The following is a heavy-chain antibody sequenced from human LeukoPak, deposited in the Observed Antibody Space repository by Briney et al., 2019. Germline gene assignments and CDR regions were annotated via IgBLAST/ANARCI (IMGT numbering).Heavy chain of an antibody. D-gene: IGHD2-2*02. Sequence: SETLSLTCAVSVGSISSGNWWSWVRQSPGKGLEWIEEIYHNGTRNYNPSLKSRVTISADTFKNHFSLKLTSVTAADTAVYYCATAPILRGEGGEHYKYGMDVWGQGTTVIVSS. CDR1: VGSISSGNW. V-gene: IGHV4-4*02. CDR2: IYHNGTR. CDR3: ATAPILRGEGGEHYKYGMDV. J-gene: IGHJ6*02.